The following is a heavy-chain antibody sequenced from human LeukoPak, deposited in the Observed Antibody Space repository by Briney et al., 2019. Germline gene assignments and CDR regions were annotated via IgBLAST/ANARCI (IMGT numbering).Heavy chain of an antibody. Sequence: RPSETLSLTCTVSGGSISSSRYYWGWIRQPPGKGLEWIGSIYYSGSTYYNPSLKSRVTISVDTSKNQFSLKLSSVTAADTAVYYCARHRARYSYGKTFDYWGQGTLVTVSS. V-gene: IGHV4-39*01. CDR2: IYYSGST. CDR1: GGSISSSRYY. CDR3: ARHRARYSYGKTFDY. J-gene: IGHJ4*02. D-gene: IGHD5-18*01.